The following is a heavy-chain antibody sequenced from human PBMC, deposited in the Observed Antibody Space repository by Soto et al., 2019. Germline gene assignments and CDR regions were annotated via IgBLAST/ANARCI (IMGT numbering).Heavy chain of an antibody. CDR1: GDSINNSHW. V-gene: IGHV4-4*02. CDR3: AREVNSSPAPGPNWFDP. D-gene: IGHD6-13*01. J-gene: IGHJ5*02. CDR2: TYHSGTT. Sequence: QVQLQESGPGLVQPSGTLSLTCAVSGDSINNSHWWSWVRQTPGKGLEWIGETYHSGTTNYNPSLKTRVTISIDTSKNQFSLKMNSVTAADTAVYYCAREVNSSPAPGPNWFDPWGQGTLVTVSS.